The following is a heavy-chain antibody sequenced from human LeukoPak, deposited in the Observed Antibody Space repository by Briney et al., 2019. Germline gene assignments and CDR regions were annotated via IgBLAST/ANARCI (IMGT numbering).Heavy chain of an antibody. CDR1: GGSLSSYY. D-gene: IGHD3-10*01. Sequence: SETPSLTRAVSGGSLSSYYLGWIREPPGEGLGWVGDIYYSGSTNYKPSLKSRVTISVDTSKNQFSLKLSSVTAADTAVYYCARGGYYGSGNDFRFDPWGQGTLVTVSS. CDR3: ARGGYYGSGNDFRFDP. CDR2: IYYSGST. V-gene: IGHV4-59*01. J-gene: IGHJ5*02.